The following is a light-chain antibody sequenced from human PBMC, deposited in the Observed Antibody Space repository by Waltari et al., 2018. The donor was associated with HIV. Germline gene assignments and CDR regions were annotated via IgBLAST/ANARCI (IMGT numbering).Light chain of an antibody. Sequence: DIQMTQSPSSLSASVGDRVPITCRASQSISSYLNWYQQKPGKAPKLLIYAASSLQSGVPSRFSGSGSGTDFTLTISSLQPEDFATYYCQQSYSTPIGAFGQGTRLEIK. CDR3: QQSYSTPIGA. J-gene: IGKJ5*01. V-gene: IGKV1-39*01. CDR1: QSISSY. CDR2: AAS.